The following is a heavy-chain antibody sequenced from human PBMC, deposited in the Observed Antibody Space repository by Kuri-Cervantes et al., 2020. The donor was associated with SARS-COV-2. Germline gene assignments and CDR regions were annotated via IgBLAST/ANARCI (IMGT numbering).Heavy chain of an antibody. CDR3: ARVDRTGGNAFVDY. CDR2: IYSGGST. CDR1: GFTVSSNY. V-gene: IGHV3-53*01. Sequence: GGSLRLSCAASGFTVSSNYMCWVRQAPGKGLEWVSVIYSGGSTYYADSVKGRFTISRDNSKNTLYLQMNSLRAEDTAVYYCARVDRTGGNAFVDYWGQGTLVTVSS. D-gene: IGHD4-23*01. J-gene: IGHJ4*02.